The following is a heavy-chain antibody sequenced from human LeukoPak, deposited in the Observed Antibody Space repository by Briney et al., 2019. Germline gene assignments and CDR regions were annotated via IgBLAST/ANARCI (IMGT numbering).Heavy chain of an antibody. CDR2: INWNGGST. J-gene: IGHJ3*02. CDR3: ASPYYDFWSGFPMI. Sequence: RPGGSLRLSCAASGFTFDDYGMSWVRQAPGKGLEWVSGINWNGGSTGYADSVKGRFTISRDNAKNSLYLQMNSLRAEDTAVYYCASPYYDFWSGFPMIWGQGTMVTVSS. CDR1: GFTFDDYG. D-gene: IGHD3-3*01. V-gene: IGHV3-20*04.